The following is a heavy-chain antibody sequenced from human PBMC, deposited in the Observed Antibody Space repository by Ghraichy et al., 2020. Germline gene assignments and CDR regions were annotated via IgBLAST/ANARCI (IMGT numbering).Heavy chain of an antibody. CDR1: GYIFTGYY. CDR3: AKDRTLSPSGPSS. D-gene: IGHD3-10*01. J-gene: IGHJ5*02. CDR2: INPYSGGT. Sequence: VKVSCKASGYIFTGYYIHWVRQAPGQGIEWMGRINPYSGGTNYARNFQGRFTMARDTSISTAYMELHGLRSDDTALYYCAKDRTLSPSGPSSWGQGTLVTVSS. V-gene: IGHV1-2*06.